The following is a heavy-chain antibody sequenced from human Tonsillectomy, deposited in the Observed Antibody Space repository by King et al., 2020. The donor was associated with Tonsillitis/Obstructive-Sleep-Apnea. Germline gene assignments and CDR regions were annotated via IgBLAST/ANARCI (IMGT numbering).Heavy chain of an antibody. CDR2: MSGSDPGT. CDR1: GFTFSTYA. V-gene: IGHV3-23*04. J-gene: IGHJ4*02. CDR3: AKGSAEHCSGTKCYEFDC. Sequence: VQLVESGGGLVQPGGSLRLSCAASGFTFSTYAMSWVRQAPGKGLEWVSAMSGSDPGTYHADSVKGRFTISRDNSKNTLYLQMNILRAEDTAVYYCAKGSAEHCSGTKCYEFDCWGXGTLVTVSS. D-gene: IGHD2-2*01.